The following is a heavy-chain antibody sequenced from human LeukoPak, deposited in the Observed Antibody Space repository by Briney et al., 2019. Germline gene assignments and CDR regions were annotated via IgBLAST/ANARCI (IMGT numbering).Heavy chain of an antibody. CDR2: IYYSGST. J-gene: IGHJ4*02. Sequence: PSETLSLTCTVSGGSISSSSYYWGWIRQPPGKGLEWIGSIYYSGSTDYNPSLESRVTISLDTSKNQFSLKLSSVTAADMAVYYCAREADEYSTSQAFDYWGQGTLVTVSS. D-gene: IGHD6-6*01. CDR3: AREADEYSTSQAFDY. V-gene: IGHV4-39*07. CDR1: GGSISSSSYY.